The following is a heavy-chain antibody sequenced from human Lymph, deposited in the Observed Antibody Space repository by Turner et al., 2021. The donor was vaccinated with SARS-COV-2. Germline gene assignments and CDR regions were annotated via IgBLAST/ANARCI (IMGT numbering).Heavy chain of an antibody. Sequence: QVQLVQSGAEVKKPGASVKVSCKASRYTFTSYYMHWVRQAPGQGLEWMGRINPSGGSTSYAQKFQGRVTMTSDTSTSTVYMELSSLRSEDTAVYYCARDSAFLPSKNWFDPWGQGTLVTVSS. D-gene: IGHD1-26*01. V-gene: IGHV1-46*01. J-gene: IGHJ5*02. CDR2: INPSGGST. CDR1: RYTFTSYY. CDR3: ARDSAFLPSKNWFDP.